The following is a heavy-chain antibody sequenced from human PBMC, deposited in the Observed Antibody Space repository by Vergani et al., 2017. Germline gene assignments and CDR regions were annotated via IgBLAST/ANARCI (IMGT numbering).Heavy chain of an antibody. CDR2: ISSRSSTI. J-gene: IGHJ4*02. Sequence: EVQLVESGGGLVQPGGSLRLSCAASGFTFSSYSMNWVRQAPGKGLEWVSYISSRSSTIYYADSVKGRFTISRDKAKNALYQQMNSLRDEDTAVYYCAGVTLGERRCDIMTGYPAVWGQGTLVTVSA. CDR3: AGVTLGERRCDIMTGYPAV. D-gene: IGHD3-9*01. V-gene: IGHV3-48*02. CDR1: GFTFSSYS.